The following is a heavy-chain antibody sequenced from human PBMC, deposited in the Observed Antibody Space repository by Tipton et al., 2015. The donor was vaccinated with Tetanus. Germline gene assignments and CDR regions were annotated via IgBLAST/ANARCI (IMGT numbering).Heavy chain of an antibody. J-gene: IGHJ4*02. CDR1: GYTFTSYH. Sequence: LVQSGASVKVSCKPSGYTFTSYHINWVRQAAGQGLEWMAWMNPNSGDTGYARKFQGRVTMTRNTSISTAYMELNSLTSEDTAVYYCASGWDQALAYWGQGTLVTVSS. V-gene: IGHV1-8*01. CDR2: MNPNSGDT. D-gene: IGHD1-26*01. CDR3: ASGWDQALAY.